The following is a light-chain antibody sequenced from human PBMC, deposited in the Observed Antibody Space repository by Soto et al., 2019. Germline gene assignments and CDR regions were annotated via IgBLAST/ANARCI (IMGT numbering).Light chain of an antibody. CDR3: LSYAGSNNVV. Sequence: QSVLSQPPSASGSPGQSVTISCTGTSSDVGGYNYVSWYQQHPGKAPKLMIYEVSKRPSGVPDRFSGSKSGNTASLTVSGLKAEDDSDDYCLSYAGSNNVVFGGGTKLTVL. CDR2: EVS. J-gene: IGLJ2*01. CDR1: SSDVGGYNY. V-gene: IGLV2-8*01.